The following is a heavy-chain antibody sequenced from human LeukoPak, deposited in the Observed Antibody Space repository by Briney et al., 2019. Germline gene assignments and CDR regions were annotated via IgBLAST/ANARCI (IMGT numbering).Heavy chain of an antibody. D-gene: IGHD3-3*02. CDR3: AAQYSILSRLVGVVDY. V-gene: IGHV3-7*03. J-gene: IGHJ4*02. CDR1: GFTFSNSW. CDR2: IKEDGTDK. Sequence: AGGSLRLSCTASGFTFSNSWMTWVRRVPGRGLEWVANIKEDGTDKQYVDSVGGRFTISRDNGKNLVFLQMDGLRAEDTGVYYCAAQYSILSRLVGVVDYWGQGTLVTVSS.